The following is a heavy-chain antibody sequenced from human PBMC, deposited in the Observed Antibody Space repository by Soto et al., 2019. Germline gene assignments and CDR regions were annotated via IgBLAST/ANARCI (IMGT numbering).Heavy chain of an antibody. D-gene: IGHD3-10*01. J-gene: IGHJ3*02. V-gene: IGHV3-23*01. Sequence: EVQLLESGGGLVQPGGSLRLSGAASGFTFRDYAMNWIRQAPGKGLEWVSAVRGSGDDTWYADSVKGRFTISRDNSKNTLDLQIEDTAVYYCAKVVRAVDIAFDIWGPGTMVTVSS. CDR3: AKVVRAVDIAFDI. CDR1: GFTFRDYA. CDR2: VRGSGDDT.